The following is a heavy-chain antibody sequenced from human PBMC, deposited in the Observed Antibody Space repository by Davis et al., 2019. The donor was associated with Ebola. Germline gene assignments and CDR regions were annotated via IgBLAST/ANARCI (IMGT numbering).Heavy chain of an antibody. D-gene: IGHD1-7*01. V-gene: IGHV3-23*01. CDR3: STQLPTWNWVY. CDR2: ISGPGAP. J-gene: IGHJ4*02. CDR1: GFTFSSYW. Sequence: GGSLRLSCAASGFTFSSYWMSWVRQAPGKGLDWVADISGPGAPYYADSVKGRFTISRDNSKNTLYLEMNSLTADDTATYYCSTQLPTWNWVYWGRGTLVTVAS.